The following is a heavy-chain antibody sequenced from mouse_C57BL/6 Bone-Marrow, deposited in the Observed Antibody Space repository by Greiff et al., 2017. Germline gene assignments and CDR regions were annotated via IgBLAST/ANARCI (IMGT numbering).Heavy chain of an antibody. J-gene: IGHJ3*01. D-gene: IGHD2-4*01. V-gene: IGHV1-69*01. Sequence: QVQLQQPGAELVMPGASVKLSCKASGYTFTSYWMHWVKQRPGQGLEWIGEIDPSDSYTNYNQKFKGKSTLTVDKSSSTAYMQLSSLTSEDSAVYYCARNKDYWFAYWGQGTLVTVSA. CDR2: IDPSDSYT. CDR1: GYTFTSYW. CDR3: ARNKDYWFAY.